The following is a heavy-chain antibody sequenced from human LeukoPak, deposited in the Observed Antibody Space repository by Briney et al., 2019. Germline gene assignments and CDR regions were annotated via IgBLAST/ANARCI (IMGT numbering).Heavy chain of an antibody. V-gene: IGHV3-23*01. CDR1: GFTFSTYW. J-gene: IGHJ5*02. CDR3: AKTYYYDSSGYSQLALDP. CDR2: ISGSGGST. D-gene: IGHD3-22*01. Sequence: GGSLRLSCAASGFTFSTYWMNWFRQTPGKGLEWVSAISGSGGSTYYADSVKGRFTISRDNSKNTLYLQMNSLRAEDTAVYYCAKTYYYDSSGYSQLALDPWGQGTLVTVSS.